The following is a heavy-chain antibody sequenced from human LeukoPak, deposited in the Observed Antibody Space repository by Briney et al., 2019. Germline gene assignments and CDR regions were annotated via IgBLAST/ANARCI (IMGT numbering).Heavy chain of an antibody. J-gene: IGHJ4*02. CDR2: IHYSGST. CDR1: GGSINSYY. V-gene: IGHV4-59*01. CDR3: ARDLQQLGLDY. D-gene: IGHD6-13*01. Sequence: SETLSLTCTVSGGSINSYYWSWIRQPPGRGLEWIGSIHYSGSTSYNPSLRSRVTTSVDKSKNQFFLKLSSVTATDTAVYYCARDLQQLGLDYWGQGTLVTVSS.